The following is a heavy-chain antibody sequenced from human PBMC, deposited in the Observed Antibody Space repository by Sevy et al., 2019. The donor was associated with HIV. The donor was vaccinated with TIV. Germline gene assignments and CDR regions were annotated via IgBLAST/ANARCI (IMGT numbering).Heavy chain of an antibody. CDR1: GFTVSSNY. CDR2: IYSGGST. V-gene: IGHV3-53*01. CDR3: AREGPVAGTSSAFDI. Sequence: GGSLRLSCAASGFTVSSNYMSWVRQAPGKGLEWVSVIYSGGSTYYADSVKGRFTISRDNSKNTLYLQMNSLRAEDTAVYYCAREGPVAGTSSAFDIWGQRTMVTVSS. J-gene: IGHJ3*02. D-gene: IGHD6-19*01.